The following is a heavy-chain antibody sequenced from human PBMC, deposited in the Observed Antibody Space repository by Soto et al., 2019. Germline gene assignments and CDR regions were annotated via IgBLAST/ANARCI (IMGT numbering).Heavy chain of an antibody. V-gene: IGHV4-61*03. CDR3: SMAYYDTNGYSLDL. Sequence: SEALSLTCAVSGGSISSGGYSWSWIRQTPGKRLKWIGYIYLGGSINYNPSFKSRVIISVDTSKNHFFVKLNSVTASDSAVYYFSMAYYDTNGYSLDLWCQGTLVTVSS. CDR1: GGSISSGGYS. J-gene: IGHJ5*02. CDR2: IYLGGSI. D-gene: IGHD3-22*01.